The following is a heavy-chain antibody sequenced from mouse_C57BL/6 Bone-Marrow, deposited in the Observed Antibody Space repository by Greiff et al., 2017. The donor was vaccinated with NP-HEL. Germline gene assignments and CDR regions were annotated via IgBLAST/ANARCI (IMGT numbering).Heavy chain of an antibody. CDR1: GYTFTSYG. CDR3: ENWALDY. J-gene: IGHJ2*01. V-gene: IGHV1-81*01. D-gene: IGHD4-1*01. CDR2: IYPRSGNT. Sequence: QVQLQQSGAELARPGASVKLSCKASGYTFTSYGISWVKQRTGQGLEWIGEIYPRSGNTYYNVKFKGKATLTADKSSSTAYMELRSLTSEDSAVYFCENWALDYWGQGTTLTVSS.